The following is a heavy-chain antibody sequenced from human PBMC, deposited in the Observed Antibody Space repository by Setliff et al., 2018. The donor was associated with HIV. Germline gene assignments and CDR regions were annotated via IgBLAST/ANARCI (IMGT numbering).Heavy chain of an antibody. CDR2: INTHTGNP. CDR3: ARRMEMTPIGY. D-gene: IGHD2-15*01. J-gene: IGHJ4*02. V-gene: IGHV7-4-1*02. Sequence: ASVKVSCKASGYRFTSCAMNWVRQAPGQGLEWMGWINTHTGNPTYAQGFTGRFVFSLDTSVSTAYLQISSLKAEDSAVYYCARRMEMTPIGYWGQGTLVTVSS. CDR1: GYRFTSCA.